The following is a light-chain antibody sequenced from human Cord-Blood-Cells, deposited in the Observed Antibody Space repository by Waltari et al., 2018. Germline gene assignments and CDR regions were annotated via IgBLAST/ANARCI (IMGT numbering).Light chain of an antibody. CDR3: QQSYSTRYS. CDR1: QSVSSY. CDR2: DAS. V-gene: IGKV3-11*01. J-gene: IGKJ2*03. Sequence: EIVLTQSPATLSLSPGERATLSCRASQSVSSYLAWYQQKPGQAPRLLIYDASSLQSGVPSRFSGSGSGTDFTLTISSLQPEDFATYYCQQSYSTRYSFGQGTKLEIK.